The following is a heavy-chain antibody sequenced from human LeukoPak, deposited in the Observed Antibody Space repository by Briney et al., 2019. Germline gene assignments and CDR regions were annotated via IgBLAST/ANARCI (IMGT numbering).Heavy chain of an antibody. Sequence: SETLSLTCTVSGGSISSYYWSWIRQPPGKGLEWIGYIYTSGSTNYNPSLKSRVTMSIDTSKNQFSLKLSSVTAADTAVYYCAREDYYDSSGYYPLGYWGQGTLVTVSS. CDR2: IYTSGST. J-gene: IGHJ4*02. CDR1: GGSISSYY. CDR3: AREDYYDSSGYYPLGY. V-gene: IGHV4-4*09. D-gene: IGHD3-22*01.